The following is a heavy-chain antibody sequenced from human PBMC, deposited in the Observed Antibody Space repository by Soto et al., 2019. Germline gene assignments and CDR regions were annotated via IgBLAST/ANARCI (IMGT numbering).Heavy chain of an antibody. J-gene: IGHJ4*02. CDR3: ATARMVRGVQGYFDY. D-gene: IGHD3-10*01. CDR2: FDPEDGET. V-gene: IGHV1-24*01. CDR1: GYTLTELS. Sequence: ASVKVSCKVSGYTLTELSMHWVRQAPGKGLEWMGGFDPEDGETIYAQKVQGRVTMTEDTSTDTAYMELSSLGSEDTAVYYCATARMVRGVQGYFDYWGQGTLVTVSS.